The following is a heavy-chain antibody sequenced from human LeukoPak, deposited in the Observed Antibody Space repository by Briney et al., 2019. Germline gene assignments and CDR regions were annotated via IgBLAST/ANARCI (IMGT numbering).Heavy chain of an antibody. J-gene: IGHJ4*02. Sequence: SETLSLTCTVSGGSISSSSYYWGWIRQPPGKGLEWIGSICYSGSTYYNPSLKSRVTISVDTSKNQFSLKLSSVTAADTAVYYCARDHGSYYYFDYWGQGTLVTVSS. CDR3: ARDHGSYYYFDY. CDR2: ICYSGST. D-gene: IGHD1-26*01. CDR1: GGSISSSSYY. V-gene: IGHV4-39*07.